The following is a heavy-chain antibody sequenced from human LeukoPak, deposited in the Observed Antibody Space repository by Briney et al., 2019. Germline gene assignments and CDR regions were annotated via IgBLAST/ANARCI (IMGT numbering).Heavy chain of an antibody. CDR3: ARARGRLSATFGY. CDR2: IYSDGNT. CDR1: GFTVSSNY. V-gene: IGHV3-66*01. Sequence: GGSLRLSCAASGFTVSSNYMSWVRQAPGKGLEWVSVIYSDGNTYYADSVKGRFTISRDNSKNTLYLQMNSLRAEDTAVYYCARARGRLSATFGYWGQGTLVTVSS. J-gene: IGHJ4*02. D-gene: IGHD2-15*01.